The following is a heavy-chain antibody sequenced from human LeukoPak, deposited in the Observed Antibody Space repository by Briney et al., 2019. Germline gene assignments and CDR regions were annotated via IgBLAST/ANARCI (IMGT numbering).Heavy chain of an antibody. CDR3: ARLEYCGGDCYLFNY. V-gene: IGHV4-39*01. D-gene: IGHD2-21*01. Sequence: SSETLSLTCTVSGGSISSSSYYWGWIRQPPGKGLEWIGSIYYSGSTYYNPSLKSRVTISVDSSKNQFSLKLSSVTAADTAVYYCARLEYCGGDCYLFNYWGQGTLVTVSS. J-gene: IGHJ4*02. CDR2: IYYSGST. CDR1: GGSISSSSYY.